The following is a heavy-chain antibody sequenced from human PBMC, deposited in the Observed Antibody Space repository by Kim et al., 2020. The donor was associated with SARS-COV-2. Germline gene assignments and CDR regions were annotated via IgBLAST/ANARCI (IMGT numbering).Heavy chain of an antibody. J-gene: IGHJ5*02. D-gene: IGHD3-3*01. Sequence: ASVKVSCKASGYTFTSYAMNWVRQAPGQGLEWMGWINTNTGNPTYAQGFTGRFVFSWDTSVSTAYLQISSLKAEDTAVYYCARDGGAETLFGVVIWGLGWFDPWRQGTVLPVFS. V-gene: IGHV7-4-1*02. CDR3: ARDGGAETLFGVVIWGLGWFDP. CDR2: INTNTGNP. CDR1: GYTFTSYA.